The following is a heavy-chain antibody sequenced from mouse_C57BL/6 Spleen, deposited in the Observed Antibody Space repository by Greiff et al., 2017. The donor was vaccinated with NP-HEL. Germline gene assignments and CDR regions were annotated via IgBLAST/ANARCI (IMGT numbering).Heavy chain of an antibody. D-gene: IGHD2-2*01. CDR2: IWSGGST. CDR3: ARKGDGYDGYAMDY. J-gene: IGHJ4*01. V-gene: IGHV2-2*01. CDR1: GFSLTSYG. Sequence: QVQLKESGPGLVQPSQSLSITCTVSGFSLTSYGVHWVRQSPGKGLEWLGVIWSGGSTDYNAAFISRLSISKDNSKSQVFFKMNSLQADDTAIYYCARKGDGYDGYAMDYWGQGTSVTVSS.